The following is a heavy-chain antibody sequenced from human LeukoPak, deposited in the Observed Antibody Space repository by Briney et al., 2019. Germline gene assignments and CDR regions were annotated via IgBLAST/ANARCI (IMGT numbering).Heavy chain of an antibody. Sequence: GGSLRLSRAASGLTISSYSMNWVRQAPGKGLQWVSYISSSSSTIYYADSVKGRFTISRDNAKNSLYLQMNSLRAEDTAVYYCARVPAGVIGMKDAFDIWGQGTMVTVSS. V-gene: IGHV3-48*01. D-gene: IGHD3-16*02. J-gene: IGHJ3*02. CDR1: GLTISSYS. CDR2: ISSSSSTI. CDR3: ARVPAGVIGMKDAFDI.